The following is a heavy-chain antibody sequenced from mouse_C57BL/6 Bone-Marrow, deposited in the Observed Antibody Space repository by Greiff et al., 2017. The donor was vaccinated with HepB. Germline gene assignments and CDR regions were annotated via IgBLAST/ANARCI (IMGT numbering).Heavy chain of an antibody. CDR3: ARERIYYDYDEEAGWFAY. V-gene: IGHV1-76*01. Sequence: VQLQQSGAELVRPGASVKLSCKASGYTFTDYYINWVKQRPGQGLEWIARIYPGSGNTYYNEKFKGKATLTAEKSSSTAYMQLSSLTSEDSAVYFCARERIYYDYDEEAGWFAYWGQGTLVTVSA. J-gene: IGHJ3*01. D-gene: IGHD2-4*01. CDR1: GYTFTDYY. CDR2: IYPGSGNT.